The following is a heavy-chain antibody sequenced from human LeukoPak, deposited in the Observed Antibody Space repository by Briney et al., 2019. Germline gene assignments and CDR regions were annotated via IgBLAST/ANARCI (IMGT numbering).Heavy chain of an antibody. V-gene: IGHV4-61*02. D-gene: IGHD2/OR15-2a*01. J-gene: IGHJ4*02. CDR1: GGSISSGSYY. CDR3: ARVSAATVFY. Sequence: PSETLSLTCTVSGGSISSGSYYWSWIRQPAGKGLEWIGRIYTSGSTNYNPSLKSRVTISVDTSKNQFSLKLSSVTAADTAVYYCARVSAATVFYWGQGTLVTVSS. CDR2: IYTSGST.